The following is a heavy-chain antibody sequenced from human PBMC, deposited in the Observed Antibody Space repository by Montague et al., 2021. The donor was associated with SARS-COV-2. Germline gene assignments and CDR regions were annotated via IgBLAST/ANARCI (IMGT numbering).Heavy chain of an antibody. CDR2: ISYDGSNK. D-gene: IGHD1-26*01. J-gene: IGHJ3*02. CDR3: SRSYGGSYLDAFDS. Sequence: SLRLSCAASGFTFSSYAMHWVRQAPGKGLEWVAVISYDGSNKYYADSVKGRFTISRDNSKNTLSLQMNGLRAEDTAVYYCSRSYGGSYLDAFDSWGQGTMVTVSS. V-gene: IGHV3-30-3*01. CDR1: GFTFSSYA.